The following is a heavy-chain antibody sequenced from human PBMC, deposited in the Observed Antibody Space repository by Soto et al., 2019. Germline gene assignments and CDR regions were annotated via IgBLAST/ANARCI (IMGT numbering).Heavy chain of an antibody. CDR3: ASGEMATINFDY. J-gene: IGHJ4*02. Sequence: QVQLQESGPGLVKPSETLSLTCTVSGGSISSYYWSWIRQPPGKGLEWIGYIYYSGSTNYNPSLKSRVIISVDTSKNQFSLKLSSVTAADTAVYYCASGEMATINFDYWGQGTLVTVSS. D-gene: IGHD5-12*01. CDR1: GGSISSYY. CDR2: IYYSGST. V-gene: IGHV4-59*01.